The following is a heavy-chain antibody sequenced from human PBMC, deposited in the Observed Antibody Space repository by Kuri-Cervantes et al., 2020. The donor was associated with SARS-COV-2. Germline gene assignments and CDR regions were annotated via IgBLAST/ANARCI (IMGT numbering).Heavy chain of an antibody. D-gene: IGHD3-16*01. CDR3: ARDRGGHMDV. CDR2: IYTSGST. CDR1: GGSISSGSYY. J-gene: IGHJ6*03. V-gene: IGHV4-61*09. Sequence: SCTVSGGSISSGSYYWSWIRQPAGKGLEWIGYIYTSGSTNYNPSLKSRVTISVDRSKNQFSLKLSSVTAADTAVYYCARDRGGHMDVWGKGTTVTVSS.